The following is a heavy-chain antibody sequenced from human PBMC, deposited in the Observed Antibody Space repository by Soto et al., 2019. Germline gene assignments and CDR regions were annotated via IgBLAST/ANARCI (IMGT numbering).Heavy chain of an antibody. Sequence: SQTLSLTCAISGDSVSSNSVWNWIRQSPSRGLEWLGRTYYRSKWYNDYAVSVKSRITINPDTSKNQFSLQLNSVTPEDTAVYYCAGGSKTSAHDAFDIWGQGTMVTVSS. CDR1: GDSVSSNSV. V-gene: IGHV6-1*01. CDR2: TYYRSKWYN. D-gene: IGHD1-26*01. J-gene: IGHJ3*02. CDR3: AGGSKTSAHDAFDI.